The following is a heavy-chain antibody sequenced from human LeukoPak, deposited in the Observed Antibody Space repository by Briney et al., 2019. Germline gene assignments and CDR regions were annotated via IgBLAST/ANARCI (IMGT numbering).Heavy chain of an antibody. J-gene: IGHJ3*02. CDR2: IYYSGST. D-gene: IGHD5-18*01. CDR1: GGSISSYY. CDR3: ARQTAMVRYTDAFDI. Sequence: SETLSLTCTVSGGSISSYYWSWIRQPPGKGLEWIGYIYYSGSTNYNPSLKSRVTISVDTPKNQFSLKLSSVTAADTAVYYCARQTAMVRYTDAFDIWGQGTMVTVSS. V-gene: IGHV4-59*08.